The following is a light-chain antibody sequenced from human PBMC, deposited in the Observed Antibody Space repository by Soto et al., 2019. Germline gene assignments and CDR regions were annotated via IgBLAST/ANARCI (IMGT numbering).Light chain of an antibody. CDR2: DVS. Sequence: QSALTQPRSVSGSPGQSVAISCTGTSSDVGGYNFVSWYQQHPGKAPKLIIYDVSKRPSGVPDRFSGSKSGNSASLTLSGLQAEDEADYYCCSYAGRYTLWVFGGGTQLTVL. CDR3: CSYAGRYTLWV. CDR1: SSDVGGYNF. V-gene: IGLV2-11*01. J-gene: IGLJ3*02.